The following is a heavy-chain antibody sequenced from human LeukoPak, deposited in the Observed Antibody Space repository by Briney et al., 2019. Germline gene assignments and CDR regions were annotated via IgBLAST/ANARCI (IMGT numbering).Heavy chain of an antibody. D-gene: IGHD4/OR15-4a*01. CDR3: ARHFDAKGSFDF. V-gene: IGHV3-74*01. CDR2: ISSDGSDT. Sequence: GGSLRLSCAASGFNFASRWMNWVRQVPGKGLVWVSRISSDGSDTTYADSVKGRFTISRDNVKKIVYLQMRSLRVEDTAVYYCARHFDAKGSFDFWGQGALVTVSS. J-gene: IGHJ5*01. CDR1: GFNFASRW.